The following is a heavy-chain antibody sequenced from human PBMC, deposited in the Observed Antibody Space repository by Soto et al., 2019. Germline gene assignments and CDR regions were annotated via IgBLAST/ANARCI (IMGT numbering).Heavy chain of an antibody. Sequence: QVQLVQSGAELKKPGASVKLSCKASGYTFTAYYVHWVGQAPGQRLEWMGTINTSSGDTTYSQKFRDRITMTRASSTNMVYMDLRSLTSEDSAVEFCARDRPPDLWGQGTLVTVSS. J-gene: IGHJ5*02. CDR3: ARDRPPDL. V-gene: IGHV1-46*01. CDR1: GYTFTAYY. CDR2: INTSSGDT.